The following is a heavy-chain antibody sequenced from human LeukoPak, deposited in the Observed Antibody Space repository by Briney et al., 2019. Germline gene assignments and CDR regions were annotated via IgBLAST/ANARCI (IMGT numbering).Heavy chain of an antibody. CDR1: GGTFISYA. V-gene: IGHV1-69*05. Sequence: SVKVSCKASGGTFISYAISWVRQAPGQGLEWMGRIIPIFGTANYAQKSQGRVTITTDESTSTAYMELSSLRSEDTAVYYCARRRESSGLIFDYWGQGTLVTVSS. CDR3: ARRRESSGLIFDY. J-gene: IGHJ4*02. CDR2: IIPIFGTA. D-gene: IGHD6-19*01.